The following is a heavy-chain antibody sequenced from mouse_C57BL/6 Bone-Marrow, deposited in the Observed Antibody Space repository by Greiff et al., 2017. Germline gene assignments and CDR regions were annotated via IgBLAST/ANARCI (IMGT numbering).Heavy chain of an antibody. CDR3: ARSSYYCGSSYGYFDV. CDR2: IDPSDSET. Sequence: QVQLQQPGAELVRPGSSVKLSCKASGYTFTSYWMHWVKQRPIQGLEWIGNIDPSDSETHYNQKFKDKATLTVDKSSSTAYMQLSSLTSEDSAVYYWARSSYYCGSSYGYFDVWGTGTTVTVSS. CDR1: GYTFTSYW. D-gene: IGHD1-1*01. V-gene: IGHV1-52*01. J-gene: IGHJ1*03.